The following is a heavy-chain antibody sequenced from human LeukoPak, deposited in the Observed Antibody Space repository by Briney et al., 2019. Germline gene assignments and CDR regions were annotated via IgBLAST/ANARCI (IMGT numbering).Heavy chain of an antibody. CDR1: GFTFSSYA. Sequence: PGGSLRLSCAASGFTFSSYAMSWVRQAPGKGLEWVSAISGSGGATYYADSVKGRFTISRDNSKNTLYLPRNSLRAEDRAVYYCAKEICGGECYSAGSFDYWGQRTVVTVSS. CDR3: AKEICGGECYSAGSFDY. CDR2: ISGSGGAT. V-gene: IGHV3-23*01. J-gene: IGHJ4*02. D-gene: IGHD2-21*01.